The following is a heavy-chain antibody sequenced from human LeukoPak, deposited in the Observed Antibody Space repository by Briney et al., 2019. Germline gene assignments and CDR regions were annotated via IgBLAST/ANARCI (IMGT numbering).Heavy chain of an antibody. Sequence: GGSLRLSCAASGFTFSSYAMHWVRQAPGKGLEWVSAISGSGGSTYYADSVKGRFTISRDNSKNTLYLQMNSLRAEDTAVYYCAKRYSGSYYREYYFDYWGQGTLVTVSS. CDR2: ISGSGGST. CDR3: AKRYSGSYYREYYFDY. J-gene: IGHJ4*02. V-gene: IGHV3-23*01. D-gene: IGHD1-26*01. CDR1: GFTFSSYA.